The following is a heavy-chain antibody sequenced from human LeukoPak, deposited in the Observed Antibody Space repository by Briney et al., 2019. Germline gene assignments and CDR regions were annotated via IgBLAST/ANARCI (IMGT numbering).Heavy chain of an antibody. D-gene: IGHD3-16*01. CDR3: TTGAYGSIWGSP. CDR2: IKSKGDGGTT. V-gene: IGHV3-15*01. CDR1: GFTFTNAW. Sequence: GGSLRLSCVASGFTFTNAWMSWVRQAPGKGLEWVGRIKSKGDGGTTNYAAPVKGRFTISRDDSKDTMYLQMNSLKIEDTAVYYCTTGAYGSIWGSPWGQGTLVTVSS. J-gene: IGHJ5*02.